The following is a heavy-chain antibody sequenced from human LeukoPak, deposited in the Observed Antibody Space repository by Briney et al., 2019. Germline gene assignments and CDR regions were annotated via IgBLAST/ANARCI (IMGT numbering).Heavy chain of an antibody. D-gene: IGHD1-26*01. CDR1: GGSISSYY. J-gene: IGHJ6*02. CDR3: ARVFVVGATPGMDV. V-gene: IGHV4-59*01. Sequence: SETLSLTCTVSGGSISSYYWSWIRQPPGKGLEWIGYIYYSGSTNYNPSLKSRVTISVDTSKNQFSLKLSSVTAAGTAVYYCARVFVVGATPGMDVWGQGTTVTVSS. CDR2: IYYSGST.